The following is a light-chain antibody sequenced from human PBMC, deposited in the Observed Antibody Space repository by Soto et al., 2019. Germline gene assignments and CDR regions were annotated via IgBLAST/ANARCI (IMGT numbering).Light chain of an antibody. CDR1: SSNIGSAY. CDR2: RNN. Sequence: QSVLTQPPSASGTPGQTVTISCSGSSSNIGSAYIYWYQHLPGTAPNLLIYRNNQRPSGHPDRFSASKSGTSASLAISGLRSEDDADYYCAAWDDSLVVFGGGTKLTVL. CDR3: AAWDDSLVV. V-gene: IGLV1-47*01. J-gene: IGLJ2*01.